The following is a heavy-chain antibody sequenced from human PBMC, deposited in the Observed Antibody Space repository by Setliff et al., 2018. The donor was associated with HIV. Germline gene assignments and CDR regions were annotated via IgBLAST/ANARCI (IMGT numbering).Heavy chain of an antibody. V-gene: IGHV4-59*01. J-gene: IGHJ4*02. Sequence: TSETLSLTCTVSGGSTSSYFWSWIRQSPGKGLEWIGYIHNTGSTDSNPSLKSRVTMSVDTSKNQFSLKLRSVTAADTAVYYCARGEILQWSDYWGQGTLVTVSS. CDR3: ARGEILQWSDY. CDR1: GGSTSSYF. CDR2: IHNTGST. D-gene: IGHD2-15*01.